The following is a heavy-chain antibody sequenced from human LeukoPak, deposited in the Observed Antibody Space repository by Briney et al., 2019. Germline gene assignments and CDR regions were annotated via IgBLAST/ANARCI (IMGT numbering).Heavy chain of an antibody. CDR1: GYTFTGYY. J-gene: IGHJ5*02. CDR2: INPNSGGT. Sequence: ASVRVSCKASGYTFTGYYMHWVRQAPGQGLEWMGRINPNSGGTNYAQKFQGRVTMTRDTSISTAYMELSRLRSDDTAVYYCARGHYYGSDNWFDPWGQGTLVTVSS. D-gene: IGHD3-10*01. CDR3: ARGHYYGSDNWFDP. V-gene: IGHV1-2*06.